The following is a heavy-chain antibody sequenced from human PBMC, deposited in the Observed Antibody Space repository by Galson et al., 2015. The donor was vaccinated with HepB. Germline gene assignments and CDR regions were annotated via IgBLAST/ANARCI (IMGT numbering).Heavy chain of an antibody. CDR2: IKQDGSEK. Sequence: SLRLSCAASGFTFSSYWMSWVRQAPGKGLEWVANIKQDGSEKYYVDSVKGRFTISRDNAKNSLYLQMNRLRVEDTAVYYCARALTLYYYYYGMDVWGQGTTVTVSS. J-gene: IGHJ6*02. D-gene: IGHD2-21*02. CDR1: GFTFSSYW. V-gene: IGHV3-7*03. CDR3: ARALTLYYYYYGMDV.